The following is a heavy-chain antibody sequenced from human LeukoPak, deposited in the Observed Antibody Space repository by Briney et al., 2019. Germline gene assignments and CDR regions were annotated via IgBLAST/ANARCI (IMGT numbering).Heavy chain of an antibody. CDR1: GFTFSSYE. V-gene: IGHV3-48*03. CDR2: ISSSGSTI. D-gene: IGHD3-22*01. CDR3: ARESYDSSGCYIFFDY. Sequence: GGSLRLSCAASGFTFSSYEMNWVRQAPGKGLEWVSYISSSGSTIYYADSVKGRFTISRDNAKNSLYLQMNSLRAEDTAVYYCARESYDSSGCYIFFDYWGQGTLVTVSS. J-gene: IGHJ4*02.